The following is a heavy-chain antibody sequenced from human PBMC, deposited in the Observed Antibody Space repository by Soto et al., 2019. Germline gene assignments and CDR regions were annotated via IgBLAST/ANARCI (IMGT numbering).Heavy chain of an antibody. CDR1: GDSKSNFY. CDR3: GRRQNWNYLFDN. V-gene: IGHV4-59*01. J-gene: IGHJ4*02. D-gene: IGHD1-7*01. CDR2: SYYSGST. Sequence: SENLSLTCTVSGDSKSNFYWCWILQSPGQGLEWIGCSYYSGSTNYTPSLKSRATMSIDASKTRFSLSRRSVTAAAMSVYYCGRRQNWNYLFDNWGQGTLVTVCS.